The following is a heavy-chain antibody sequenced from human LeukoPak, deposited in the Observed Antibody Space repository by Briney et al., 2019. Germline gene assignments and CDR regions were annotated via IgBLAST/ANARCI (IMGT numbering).Heavy chain of an antibody. D-gene: IGHD6-6*01. CDR1: GFSLGTSGMC. Sequence: SGPALVKPTQTLTLTCTFSGFSLGTSGMCVSWIRQPPGKALEWLARIDWDDDKYYSTSLKTRLTISKDTSKNQVVLTMTNMDPVDTATYYCARITAARLYAFDIWGQGTMVTVSS. V-gene: IGHV2-70*11. CDR2: IDWDDDK. J-gene: IGHJ3*02. CDR3: ARITAARLYAFDI.